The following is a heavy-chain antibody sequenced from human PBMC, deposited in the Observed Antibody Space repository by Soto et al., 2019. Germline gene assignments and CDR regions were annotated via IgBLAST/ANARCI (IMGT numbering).Heavy chain of an antibody. CDR1: GYTFTSYG. V-gene: IGHV1-18*01. CDR3: ARDIAVAGTYYYYYYMDV. Sequence: ASVKVSCKASGYTFTSYGISWVRQAPGQGLEWMGWISAYNGNTNYAQKLQGRVTMTTDTSTSTAYMELRSLRSDDTAVCYCARDIAVAGTYYYYYYMDVWGKGTTVTVSS. CDR2: ISAYNGNT. J-gene: IGHJ6*03. D-gene: IGHD6-19*01.